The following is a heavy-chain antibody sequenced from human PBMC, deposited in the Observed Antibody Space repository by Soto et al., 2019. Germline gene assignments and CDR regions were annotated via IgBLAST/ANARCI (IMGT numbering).Heavy chain of an antibody. CDR1: GYTFTDYD. Sequence: QEQLVQSGAEVKKPGASVKVSCKTSGYTFTDYDINWVRQATGQGLEWIGWMNPNSGETGYAQKFQGRVTMTRSASLSTAYLELISLSSEDTAVYYCARVAVAARPRWYNWFDPWGQGTLVTVSS. D-gene: IGHD6-19*01. CDR3: ARVAVAARPRWYNWFDP. CDR2: MNPNSGET. J-gene: IGHJ5*02. V-gene: IGHV1-8*01.